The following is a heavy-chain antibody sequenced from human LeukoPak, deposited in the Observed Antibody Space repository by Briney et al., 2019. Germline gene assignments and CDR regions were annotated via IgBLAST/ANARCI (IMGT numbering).Heavy chain of an antibody. Sequence: PGGSLRLSCAASGFTFSTYWMHWVRQVPGKGLVWVSYISSSSSTIYYADSVKGRFTISRDNAKNSLYLQMNSLRAEDTAVYYCARAGFTFSDYFGSFFDYWGQGTLVTVSS. CDR2: ISSSSSTI. CDR3: ARAGFTFSDYFGSFFDY. D-gene: IGHD3-10*01. CDR1: GFTFSTYW. J-gene: IGHJ4*02. V-gene: IGHV3-48*01.